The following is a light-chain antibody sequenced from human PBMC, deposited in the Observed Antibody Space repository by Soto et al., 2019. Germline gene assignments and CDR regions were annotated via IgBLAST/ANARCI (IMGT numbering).Light chain of an antibody. Sequence: QSVLTQPASVSGSPGQSITISCTGTSGDVDAFDYVSWYQQHPGKAPKLMIFEVSDRPSGVSDRFSGSKSGSMASLTISGLQAEDEADYFCTSFTSSSTQVFGTGTKV. CDR3: TSFTSSSTQV. V-gene: IGLV2-14*01. CDR1: SGDVDAFDY. J-gene: IGLJ1*01. CDR2: EVS.